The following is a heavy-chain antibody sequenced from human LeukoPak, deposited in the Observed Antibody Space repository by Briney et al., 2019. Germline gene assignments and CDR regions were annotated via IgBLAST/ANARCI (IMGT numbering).Heavy chain of an antibody. CDR3: ARPGYCSSTSCYGFDY. CDR1: GYSFTSYW. Sequence: PGESLKISCKGSGYSFTSYWIGWVRQMPGKGLEWMGIIYPGDSDTRYSPSFQGQVTISADKSISTAYLQWSSLKASDTAMYYCARPGYCSSTSCYGFDYWGQGTLVTVSS. CDR2: IYPGDSDT. J-gene: IGHJ4*02. V-gene: IGHV5-51*01. D-gene: IGHD2-2*01.